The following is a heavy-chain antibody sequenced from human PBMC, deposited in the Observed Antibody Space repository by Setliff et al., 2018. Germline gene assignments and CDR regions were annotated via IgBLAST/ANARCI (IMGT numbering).Heavy chain of an antibody. CDR1: GGSISTDPYF. Sequence: SETLSLTCAVSGGSISTDPYFWTWIRQHPVKGLEWIGYISYSGRTSYNPSLYSRITVSLDRSKNQFSLKLTSVTAADTAVYYCARAPRYFDPTGSYFDFWGQGTLVTVSS. D-gene: IGHD3-22*01. CDR3: ARAPRYFDPTGSYFDF. CDR2: ISYSGRT. V-gene: IGHV4-31*11. J-gene: IGHJ4*02.